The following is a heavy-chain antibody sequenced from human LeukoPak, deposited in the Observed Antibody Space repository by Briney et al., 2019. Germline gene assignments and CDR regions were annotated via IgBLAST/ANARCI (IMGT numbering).Heavy chain of an antibody. V-gene: IGHV4-59*08. D-gene: IGHD6-19*01. CDR3: ARQGSGSARD. CDR1: GGSISNYY. CDR2: TYYSGST. Sequence: SETLSLTCTVSGGSISNYYWSWIRQPPGKGLEWIGYTYYSGSTNYNPSLKSRVTISVDTSKNQFSLKLSSVTAADTAVYYCARQGSGSARDWGQGTLVTVSS. J-gene: IGHJ4*02.